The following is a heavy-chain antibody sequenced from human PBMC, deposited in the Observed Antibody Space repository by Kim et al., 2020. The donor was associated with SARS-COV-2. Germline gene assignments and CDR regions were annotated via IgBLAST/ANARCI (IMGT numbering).Heavy chain of an antibody. Sequence: GGSLRLSWAASGFTFSSYAMSWVRQAPGKGLEWVSAISGSGGSTYYADSVKGRFTISRDNSKNTLYLQMNSLRAEDTAVYYCAIEAPYGSGSSRADYYYGMDVWGQGTTVTVSS. CDR3: AIEAPYGSGSSRADYYYGMDV. CDR1: GFTFSSYA. D-gene: IGHD3-10*01. V-gene: IGHV3-23*01. J-gene: IGHJ6*02. CDR2: ISGSGGST.